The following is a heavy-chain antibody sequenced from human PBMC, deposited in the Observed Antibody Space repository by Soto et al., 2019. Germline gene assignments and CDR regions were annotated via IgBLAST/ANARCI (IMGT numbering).Heavy chain of an antibody. CDR3: ARQDCSGGSCLDY. V-gene: IGHV1-3*01. J-gene: IGHJ4*02. CDR2: INAGNGNT. CDR1: GYTFTSYA. D-gene: IGHD2-15*01. Sequence: ASVKVSCKPSGYTFTSYAMHWVRKAPGQRLEWMGWINAGNGNTKYSQKFQGRVTITRDTSASTAYMELSSLRSEDTAVYYCARQDCSGGSCLDYWGQGTLVTVSS.